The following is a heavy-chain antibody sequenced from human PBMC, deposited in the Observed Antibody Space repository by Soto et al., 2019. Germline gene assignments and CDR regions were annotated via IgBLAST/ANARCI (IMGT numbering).Heavy chain of an antibody. V-gene: IGHV1-69*08. D-gene: IGHD2-15*01. CDR1: GGTFSSYT. J-gene: IGHJ3*02. Sequence: QVQLVQSGAEVKKPGSSVKVSCKASGGTFSSYTISWVRQAPGQGLEWMGRIIPILGIANYAQKFQGRVTITADKSTSTAYMELSSLRSEDTAVYYCARDKVEKGDAFDIWGQGTMVTVSS. CDR2: IIPILGIA. CDR3: ARDKVEKGDAFDI.